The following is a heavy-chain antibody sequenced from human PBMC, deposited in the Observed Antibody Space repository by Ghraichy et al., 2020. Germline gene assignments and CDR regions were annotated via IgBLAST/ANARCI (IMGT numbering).Heavy chain of an antibody. Sequence: SETLSLTCTVSGGSISSYYWSWIRQPPGKGLEWIGYIYYSGSTNYNPSLKSRVTISVDTSKNQFSLKLSSVTAADTAVYYCARDLGLSDPNAFDIWGQGTMVTVSS. V-gene: IGHV4-59*01. D-gene: IGHD2-2*01. J-gene: IGHJ3*02. CDR1: GGSISSYY. CDR2: IYYSGST. CDR3: ARDLGLSDPNAFDI.